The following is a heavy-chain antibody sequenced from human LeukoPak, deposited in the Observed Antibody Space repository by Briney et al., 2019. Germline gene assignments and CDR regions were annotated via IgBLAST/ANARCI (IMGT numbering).Heavy chain of an antibody. J-gene: IGHJ4*02. CDR3: ARGYCGGDCYSAFDY. Sequence: SETLSLTCTVSGGSISSSSYYWGWIRQPPGKGLEWIGSIYYSGSTYYNPSLKSRVTISVDTSKNQFSLKLSSVTAADTAVYYCARGYCGGDCYSAFDYWGQGTLVTVSS. V-gene: IGHV4-39*07. D-gene: IGHD2-21*02. CDR1: GGSISSSSYY. CDR2: IYYSGST.